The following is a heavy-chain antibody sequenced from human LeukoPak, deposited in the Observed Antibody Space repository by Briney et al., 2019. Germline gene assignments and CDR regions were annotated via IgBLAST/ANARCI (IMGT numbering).Heavy chain of an antibody. D-gene: IGHD3-22*01. CDR1: GGSISSYY. CDR3: ARGPPDYYDSSPFDY. V-gene: IGHV4-4*07. Sequence: SETLSLTCTVSGGSISSYYWSWIRQPAGKGLEWIGRIYTSGSTNYYPSLKSRVTMSVDTSKNQFSLKLSSVTAADTAVYYCARGPPDYYDSSPFDYWGQGTLVTVSS. CDR2: IYTSGST. J-gene: IGHJ4*02.